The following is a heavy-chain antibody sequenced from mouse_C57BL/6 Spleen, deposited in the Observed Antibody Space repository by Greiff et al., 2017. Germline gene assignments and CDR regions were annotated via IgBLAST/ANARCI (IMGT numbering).Heavy chain of an antibody. CDR2: IWGDGST. D-gene: IGHD2-1*01. CDR3: ATYGNYDLGSYYYAMDY. V-gene: IGHV2-3*01. J-gene: IGHJ4*01. CDR1: GFSLTSYG. Sequence: VKLMESGPGLVAPSQSLSITCTVSGFSLTSYGVSWVRQPPGKGLEWLGVIWGDGSTNYHSALISRLSISEDNSKSQVFLKLNSLQTSDTATYYCATYGNYDLGSYYYAMDYWGQGTSVTVSS.